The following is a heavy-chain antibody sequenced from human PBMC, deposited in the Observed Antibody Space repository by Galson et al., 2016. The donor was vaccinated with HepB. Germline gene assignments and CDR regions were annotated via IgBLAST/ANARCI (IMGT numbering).Heavy chain of an antibody. CDR1: GGSISSDDW. CDR3: ATRTSVTHLAEYFQH. V-gene: IGHV4-4*02. D-gene: IGHD4-17*01. J-gene: IGHJ1*01. CDR2: IFHSGRV. Sequence: SETLSLTCAVSGGSISSDDWWSWVRQPPGQGLEWIGQIFHSGRVNYTPSLASRVTISIDTSNNYFSLRLTSVTAADTALYYCATRTSVTHLAEYFQHWGQGTLVTVSS.